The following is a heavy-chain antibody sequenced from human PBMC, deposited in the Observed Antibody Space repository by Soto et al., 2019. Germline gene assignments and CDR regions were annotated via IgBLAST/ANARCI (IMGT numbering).Heavy chain of an antibody. V-gene: IGHV4-31*03. J-gene: IGHJ6*02. CDR3: ASGTEVSPSWDV. CDR1: GGSISSGGYY. Sequence: QVQLQELGPGLVKPSQTLSLTCTVSGGSISSGGYYWSWIRQHPGKGLEWIGYLYYSGSTYYNPSLKRRVTISVDTSKNQFSLKLSSVTAADTAVYYCASGTEVSPSWDVWGQGTTVTVSS. D-gene: IGHD1-26*01. CDR2: LYYSGST.